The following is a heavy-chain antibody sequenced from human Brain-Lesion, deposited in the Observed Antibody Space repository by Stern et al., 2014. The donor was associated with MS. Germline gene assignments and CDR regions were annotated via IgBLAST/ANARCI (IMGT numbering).Heavy chain of an antibody. D-gene: IGHD2-15*01. Sequence: EVQLEESGGGLVQPGGSLRLSCAGSGFSLSSYWMSWVRPAPGKGPEFVATITQDGSERYYGDSVKGRFTISRDNSKNSVFLQMNSLRVDDTSVYYCARDCGSGSCYQTQYYYGVDVWGQGTTVIVSS. CDR2: ITQDGSER. J-gene: IGHJ6*02. CDR1: GFSLSSYW. V-gene: IGHV3-7*01. CDR3: ARDCGSGSCYQTQYYYGVDV.